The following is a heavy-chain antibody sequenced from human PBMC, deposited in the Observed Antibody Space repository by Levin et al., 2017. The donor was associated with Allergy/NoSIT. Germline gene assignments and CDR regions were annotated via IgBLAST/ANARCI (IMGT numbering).Heavy chain of an antibody. CDR1: GFTFSSYD. J-gene: IGHJ2*01. V-gene: IGHV3-13*01. CDR3: ARGGGDYGDPHWYFDL. D-gene: IGHD4-17*01. CDR2: IGTAGDT. Sequence: GGSLRLSCAASGFTFSSYDMHWVRQATGKGLEWVSAIGTAGDTYYPGSVKGRFTISRENAKNSLYLQMNSLRAGDTAVYYCARGGGDYGDPHWYFDLWGRGTLVTVSS.